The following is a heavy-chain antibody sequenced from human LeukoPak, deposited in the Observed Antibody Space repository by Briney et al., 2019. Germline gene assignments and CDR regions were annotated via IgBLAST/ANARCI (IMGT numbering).Heavy chain of an antibody. CDR1: GITFSGYI. CDR2: ISGSGSTI. D-gene: IGHD3-16*01. V-gene: IGHV3-48*03. J-gene: IGHJ4*02. Sequence: GGSLRLSCASSGITFSGYIMNWGRQAPGKGLEWVSYISGSGSTIYYADSVRGRFTISRDNAKNLLYLQMNSLRAEDTAIYYCARERNGGTYYFDFWGQGTLVSVSS. CDR3: ARERNGGTYYFDF.